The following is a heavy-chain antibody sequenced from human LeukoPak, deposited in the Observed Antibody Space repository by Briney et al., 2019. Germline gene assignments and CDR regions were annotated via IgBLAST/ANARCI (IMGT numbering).Heavy chain of an antibody. CDR1: GFNPWRNL. V-gene: IGHV3-53*01. J-gene: IGHJ4*02. Sequence: GGSLRHSPAASGFNPWRNLMRCVRDAPGERRECGSDIFSGGSTYHAAPEKWRFTISKANSKNTLYLRMNSLRDEDTAVYYCARGVDYWGQGPLVPVSS. CDR2: IFSGGST. CDR3: ARGVDY.